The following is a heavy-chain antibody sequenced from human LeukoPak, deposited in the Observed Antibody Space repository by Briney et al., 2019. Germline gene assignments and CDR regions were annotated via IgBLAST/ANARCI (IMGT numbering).Heavy chain of an antibody. CDR3: ARGDRSGWYFDY. V-gene: IGHV3-23*01. J-gene: IGHJ4*02. CDR2: ISGSGGNT. CDR1: GFTFNNYA. D-gene: IGHD6-19*01. Sequence: GGSLRLSCAASGFTFNNYAMNWVRQAPGKGLEWVSAISGSGGNTYYADSVKGSFTISRDNSKNTLYLQMNSLRAEDTAVYYCARGDRSGWYFDYWGQGTLVTVSS.